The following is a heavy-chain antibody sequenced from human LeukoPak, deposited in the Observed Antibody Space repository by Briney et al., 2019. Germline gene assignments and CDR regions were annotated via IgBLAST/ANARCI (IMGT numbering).Heavy chain of an antibody. J-gene: IGHJ4*02. Sequence: GGSLRLSCAASGFTFSSSWMSWVRQAPGKGLEWVANIIQDGSAQYYVDSVKGRFTISRDNADNSLYLRMNSLRAEDTAVYYCAIDLFSCSSTSCYVYWGQGTLVTVSS. V-gene: IGHV3-7*01. CDR2: IIQDGSAQ. CDR3: AIDLFSCSSTSCYVY. CDR1: GFTFSSSW. D-gene: IGHD2-2*01.